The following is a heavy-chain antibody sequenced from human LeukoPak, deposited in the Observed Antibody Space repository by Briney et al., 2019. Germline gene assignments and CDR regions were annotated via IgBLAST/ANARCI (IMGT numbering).Heavy chain of an antibody. CDR2: FNAGNGNT. CDR1: GYTFSTCT. D-gene: IGHD5-24*01. V-gene: IGHV1-3*01. Sequence: ASVKVSCKASGYTFSTCTMHWVRQAPGQRLEWMGWFNAGNGNTKYSQKFQGRVSITRDTSASTAYMEMSSLRCEDTAVYYCAREIDRDDYNRFFDYWGQGTLVTVSS. CDR3: AREIDRDDYNRFFDY. J-gene: IGHJ4*02.